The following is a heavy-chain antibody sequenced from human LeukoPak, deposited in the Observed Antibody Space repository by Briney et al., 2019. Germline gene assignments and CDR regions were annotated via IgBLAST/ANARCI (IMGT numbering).Heavy chain of an antibody. CDR2: ITDDGSST. CDR1: GFIFSDYW. CDR3: ARGGPTSLDY. J-gene: IGHJ4*02. Sequence: GGSLRLSCAASGFIFSDYWMHWVRQAQGKGLVWVSRITDDGSSTSHAVSVRGRFTISRDNAKNTLYLQMNSLRVEDTAVYFCARGGPTSLDYWGQGTLVTVSS. V-gene: IGHV3-74*01. D-gene: IGHD3-10*01.